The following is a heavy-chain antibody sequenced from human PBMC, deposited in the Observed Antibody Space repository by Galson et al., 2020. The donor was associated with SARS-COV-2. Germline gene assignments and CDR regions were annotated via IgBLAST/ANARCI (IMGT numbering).Heavy chain of an antibody. J-gene: IGHJ3*02. CDR3: ARGTSHNYGSSGWSRGAIDI. D-gene: IGHD6-19*01. CDR2: IYTSGST. V-gene: IGHV4-61*02. CDR1: GGSISSGSYY. Sequence: SETLSLTCTVSGGSISSGSYYWSWIRQPAGKGLEWIGRIYTSGSTNYNPSLKSRVTISVDTSKNQFSLKLSSLTPADTAVYYCARGTSHNYGSSGWSRGAIDIWGQGTMVTVSS.